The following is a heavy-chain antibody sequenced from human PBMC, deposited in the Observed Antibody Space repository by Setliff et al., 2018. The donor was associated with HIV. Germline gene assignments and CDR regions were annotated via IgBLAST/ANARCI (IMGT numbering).Heavy chain of an antibody. J-gene: IGHJ4*02. CDR1: GGSFNGHS. Sequence: SETLSLTCTVSGGSFNGHSWSWIRQPPGKVLEWIGYIDHSETTNYNPSLKSRLTISIDTSKTQFSLNLSSVTAADTAVYYCARTTVRDFGLVITNFDQWGLGTLVTVSS. CDR3: ARTTVRDFGLVITNFDQ. CDR2: IDHSETT. V-gene: IGHV4-59*11. D-gene: IGHD3-3*01.